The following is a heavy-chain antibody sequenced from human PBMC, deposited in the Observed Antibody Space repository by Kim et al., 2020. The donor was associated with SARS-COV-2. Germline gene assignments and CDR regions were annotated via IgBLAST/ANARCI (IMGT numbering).Heavy chain of an antibody. CDR1: GFTFSSYA. CDR2: ISTNGGST. J-gene: IGHJ4*02. V-gene: IGHV3-64D*06. Sequence: GGSLRLSCSASGFTFSSYAMHWVRQAPGKGLEYVSGISTNGGSTYYADSVKDRFIISRVNSRNMLNLQMSSLRSEDTAVYYCVKERTSGWYDFDYWGQGTLVTVSS. D-gene: IGHD6-19*01. CDR3: VKERTSGWYDFDY.